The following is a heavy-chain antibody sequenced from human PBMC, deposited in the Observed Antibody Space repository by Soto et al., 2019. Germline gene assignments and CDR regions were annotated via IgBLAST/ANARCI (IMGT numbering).Heavy chain of an antibody. D-gene: IGHD2-2*01. V-gene: IGHV3-23*01. CDR3: ANAAHCSSTTCPPGPS. Sequence: GGSLRLSCEASGFTFSAYAMSWVRQTPGKGLEWVSGISTGGDITSYSDSVKGRFTISRDNSKKVLYLQMNSLRADDTAVCYCANAAHCSSTTCPPGPSWGQGTMVTVSS. CDR1: GFTFSAYA. J-gene: IGHJ3*01. CDR2: ISTGGDIT.